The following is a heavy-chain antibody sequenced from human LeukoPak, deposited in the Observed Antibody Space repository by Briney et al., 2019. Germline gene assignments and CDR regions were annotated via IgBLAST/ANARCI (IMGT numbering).Heavy chain of an antibody. D-gene: IGHD4-23*01. J-gene: IGHJ3*02. V-gene: IGHV1-46*01. Sequence: GESLKISCKGSGYSFTTYWIGWVRQMPGKGLEWMGIINPSGGSTAYAQKFQGRVTMTRDTSTNTVYMELSSLRSEDTAVYYCARPTTVGNAFHIWGQGTMVTVSS. CDR2: INPSGGST. CDR1: GYSFTTYW. CDR3: ARPTTVGNAFHI.